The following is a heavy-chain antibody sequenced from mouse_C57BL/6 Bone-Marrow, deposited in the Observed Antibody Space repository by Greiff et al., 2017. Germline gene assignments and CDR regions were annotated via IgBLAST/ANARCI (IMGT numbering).Heavy chain of an antibody. CDR3: AREGVTTVPSYWYFDV. CDR2: IDPSDSYT. Sequence: QVQLQQPGAELVMPGASVKLSCKASGYTFTSYWMHWVKQRPGQGLEWIGEIDPSDSYTNYNQKFKGKSTLTVDKSSSTAYMQLSSLTSEDSAVYYCAREGVTTVPSYWYFDVWGTGTTVTVSS. V-gene: IGHV1-69*01. CDR1: GYTFTSYW. J-gene: IGHJ1*03. D-gene: IGHD1-1*01.